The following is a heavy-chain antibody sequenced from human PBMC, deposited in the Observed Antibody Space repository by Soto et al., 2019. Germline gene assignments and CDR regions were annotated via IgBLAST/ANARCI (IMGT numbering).Heavy chain of an antibody. CDR2: ISSSSSTI. V-gene: IGHV3-48*02. D-gene: IGHD3-10*01. CDR1: GFTFSSYS. Sequence: LSLTCAASGFTFSSYSMNWVRQAPGKGLEWVSYISSSSSTIYYADSVKGRFTISRDNAKNSLYLQMNSLRDEDTAVYYCALLWFGELYAFDIWGQGTMVTVSS. J-gene: IGHJ3*02. CDR3: ALLWFGELYAFDI.